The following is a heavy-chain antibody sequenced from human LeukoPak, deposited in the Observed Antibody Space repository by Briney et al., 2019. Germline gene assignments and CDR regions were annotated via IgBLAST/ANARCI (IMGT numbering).Heavy chain of an antibody. Sequence: GGSLRLSCAASGFTFSSYWMNWVRRAPGKGLVWVSRIASDGSSTTYADSVKGRFSISRDNAKNTLYLQMNSLRVEDTAVYYCARGRPHGNDYWGQGTLVTVS. CDR3: ARGRPHGNDY. J-gene: IGHJ4*02. CDR2: IASDGSST. V-gene: IGHV3-74*01. CDR1: GFTFSSYW. D-gene: IGHD4-23*01.